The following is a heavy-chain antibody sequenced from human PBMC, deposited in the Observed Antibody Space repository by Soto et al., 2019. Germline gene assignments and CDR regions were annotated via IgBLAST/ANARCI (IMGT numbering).Heavy chain of an antibody. CDR2: VYYSGST. Sequence: SETLSLTCTVSGGSINDYYWGWIRQPPGKGLEWVGYVYYSGSTNYNPSLKSRVTISVDTSKNQFSLKLSSVTAADTAVYYCARGRMTRITIFGVALAMDVWGKGTTVTVSS. V-gene: IGHV4-59*12. CDR3: ARGRMTRITIFGVALAMDV. CDR1: GGSINDYY. J-gene: IGHJ6*04. D-gene: IGHD3-3*01.